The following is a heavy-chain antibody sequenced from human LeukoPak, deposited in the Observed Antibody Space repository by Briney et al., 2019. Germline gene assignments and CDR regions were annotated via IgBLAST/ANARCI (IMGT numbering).Heavy chain of an antibody. CDR2: IIPIFGTA. V-gene: IGHV1-69*13. CDR3: ARRARDDFWSGYFRSWYYYYGMDV. Sequence: ASVKVSCTASGGTFSSYAISWVRQAPGQGLEWMGGIIPIFGTANYAQKFQGRVTITADESTSTAYMELSSLRSEDTAVYYCARRARDDFWSGYFRSWYYYYGMDVWGQGTTVTVSS. D-gene: IGHD3-3*01. CDR1: GGTFSSYA. J-gene: IGHJ6*02.